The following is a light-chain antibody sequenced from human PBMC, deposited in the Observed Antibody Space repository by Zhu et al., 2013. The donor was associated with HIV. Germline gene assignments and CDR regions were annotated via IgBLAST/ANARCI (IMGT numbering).Light chain of an antibody. CDR2: GAS. V-gene: IGKV3-20*01. CDR1: QTVDNNY. CDR3: QQYGTVPYT. J-gene: IGKJ2*01. Sequence: EIVLTQSPDTLSLSPGDTATLSCGASQTVDNNYLGWFQVKPGQGPRLLIHGASKRAAGTPHRFSGSGSGTDFTLTISGLEPEDFAIYYCQQYGTVPYTFGQGTNLEIK.